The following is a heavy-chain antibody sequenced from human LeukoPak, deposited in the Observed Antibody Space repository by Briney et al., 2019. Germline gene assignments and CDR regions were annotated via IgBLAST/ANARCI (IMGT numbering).Heavy chain of an antibody. CDR2: INHSGST. CDR3: ARGVARIAAAALDY. Sequence: SETLSLTCAVSGGSFCGYYWSWIRQPPGKGLEWIGEINHSGSTNYNPSLKSRVTISVDTSKNQFSLKLSSVTAADTAVYYCARGVARIAAAALDYWGQGTLVTVSS. CDR1: GGSFCGYY. V-gene: IGHV4-34*01. D-gene: IGHD6-13*01. J-gene: IGHJ4*02.